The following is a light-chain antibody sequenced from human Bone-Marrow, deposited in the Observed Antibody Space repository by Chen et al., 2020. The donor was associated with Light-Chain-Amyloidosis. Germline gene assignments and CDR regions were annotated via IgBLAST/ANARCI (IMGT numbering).Light chain of an antibody. Sequence: NFMLTQPHSVSESPGKTVILSCTRSSGSIATNYVQWYQQRPGSSPTTVIYEDDQRPSGVPDRFSGSIDRSSNSASLTITGLKTEDEADYYCQSYQGSSQGVFGGGTKLTVL. CDR2: EDD. J-gene: IGLJ3*02. CDR3: QSYQGSSQGV. V-gene: IGLV6-57*01. CDR1: SGSIATNY.